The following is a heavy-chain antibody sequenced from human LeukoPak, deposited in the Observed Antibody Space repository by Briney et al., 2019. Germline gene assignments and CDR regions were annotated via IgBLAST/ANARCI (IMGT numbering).Heavy chain of an antibody. D-gene: IGHD3-10*01. V-gene: IGHV4-34*01. CDR3: ARVRFGGDAFDI. CDR1: GGSFSGYY. CDR2: INHSGST. Sequence: PSETLSLTCAVYGGSFSGYYWSWIRQPPGKGLEWIGEINHSGSTNYNPSLKSRVTISVDTSKNQFSLKLSSVTAADTAVYYCARVRFGGDAFDIWGQGTMVTVSS. J-gene: IGHJ3*02.